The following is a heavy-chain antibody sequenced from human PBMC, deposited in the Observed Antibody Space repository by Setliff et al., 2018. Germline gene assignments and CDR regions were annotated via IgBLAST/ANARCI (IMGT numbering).Heavy chain of an antibody. D-gene: IGHD1-26*01. Sequence: SETLSLTCTVSGDSISSGDYFWSWIRQPPGKGLEWIAYIYHSGSAYYNPSLKSRVTMSADTSKNQFSLHLTSVTAADTAVYYCAREVGTSTSSDAFDVWGQGMMVTVSS. CDR2: IYHSGSA. CDR3: AREVGTSTSSDAFDV. V-gene: IGHV4-30-4*08. CDR1: GDSISSGDYF. J-gene: IGHJ3*01.